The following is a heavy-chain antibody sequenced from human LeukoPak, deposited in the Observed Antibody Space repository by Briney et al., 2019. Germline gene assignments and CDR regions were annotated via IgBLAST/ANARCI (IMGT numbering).Heavy chain of an antibody. CDR2: TPYDGRKE. D-gene: IGHD1-26*01. V-gene: IGHV3-30*02. Sequence: GGSLRLSCAASGFRFSNYGMHWVRQAPGKGLEWVAFTPYDGRKEYYADSVKGRFTISRDNAKNSLYLQMNSLRAEDTAVYYCARGGKGSYVYWGQGTLVTVSP. CDR3: ARGGKGSYVY. J-gene: IGHJ4*02. CDR1: GFRFSNYG.